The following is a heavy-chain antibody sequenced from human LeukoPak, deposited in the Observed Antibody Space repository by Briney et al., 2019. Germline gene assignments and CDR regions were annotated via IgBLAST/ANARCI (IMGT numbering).Heavy chain of an antibody. Sequence: SETLSLTCTVSGVPISSYYWSWIRQAPGKGLEWSGYIYYSGSTNYNPSLKSRVTISVDTSKNQFSLKLSSVTAADTAVYYCARWKRGYKYWAQGTLVTVSS. CDR3: ARWKRGYKY. D-gene: IGHD5-18*01. J-gene: IGHJ4*02. CDR2: IYYSGST. CDR1: GVPISSYY. V-gene: IGHV4-59*01.